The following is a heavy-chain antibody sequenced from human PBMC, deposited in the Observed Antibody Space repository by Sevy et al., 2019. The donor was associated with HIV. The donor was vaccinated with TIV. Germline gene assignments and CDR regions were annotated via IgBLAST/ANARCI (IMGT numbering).Heavy chain of an antibody. CDR3: ARLLGGYYDSSGYYLDY. CDR2: IYPGDSDT. Sequence: GESLKISCKGSGCSFTSYWIGWVRQMPGKGLEWMGIIYPGDSDTRYSPSFQGQVTISADKSISTAYLQWSSLKASDTAMYYCARLLGGYYDSSGYYLDYWGQGTLVTVSS. J-gene: IGHJ4*02. CDR1: GCSFTSYW. D-gene: IGHD3-22*01. V-gene: IGHV5-51*01.